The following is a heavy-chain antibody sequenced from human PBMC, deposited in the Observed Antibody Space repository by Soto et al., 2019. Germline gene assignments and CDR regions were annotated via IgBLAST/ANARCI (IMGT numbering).Heavy chain of an antibody. CDR2: ISYDGSNK. V-gene: IGHV3-30-3*01. Sequence: HPGGSLRLSCAASGFTFSTYAMQWVRQAPGKGLEWVAVISYDGSNKYYADSVKGRFTISRDNSKNTLYLQMNSLRAEDTAVYYCARDRPSPYCSSTSCSSYFDYWGQGTLVTVS. D-gene: IGHD2-2*01. J-gene: IGHJ4*02. CDR3: ARDRPSPYCSSTSCSSYFDY. CDR1: GFTFSTYA.